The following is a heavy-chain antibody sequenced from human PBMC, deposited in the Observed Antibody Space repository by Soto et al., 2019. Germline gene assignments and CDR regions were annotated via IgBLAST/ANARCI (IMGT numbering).Heavy chain of an antibody. Sequence: SETLSLTCAVSGYSISNGDYWGWIRQAPGKGLEWIGSVYYSGSTHYEPSLRGRIAISVDTLKNQFSLRLTSVTAADTAMYFCARNISTYFDSWGQGIPVTVSS. V-gene: IGHV4-38-2*01. CDR1: GYSISNGDY. J-gene: IGHJ4*02. CDR3: ARNISTYFDS. D-gene: IGHD3-9*01. CDR2: VYYSGST.